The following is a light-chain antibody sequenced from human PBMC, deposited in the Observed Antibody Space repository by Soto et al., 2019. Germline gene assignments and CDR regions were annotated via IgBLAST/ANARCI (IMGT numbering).Light chain of an antibody. CDR1: SSDVGAYNY. CDR2: DVS. J-gene: IGLJ1*01. CDR3: SSFTSRFTFV. V-gene: IGLV2-8*01. Sequence: QSVLTRPPSASGSPGQSVTISCTGTSSDVGAYNYVSWYQQYTGKAPKLMIYDVSKRPSGVPDRFSGSKSGNTASLTVSGLRADDEAVYYCSSFTSRFTFVFGTGTKVTVL.